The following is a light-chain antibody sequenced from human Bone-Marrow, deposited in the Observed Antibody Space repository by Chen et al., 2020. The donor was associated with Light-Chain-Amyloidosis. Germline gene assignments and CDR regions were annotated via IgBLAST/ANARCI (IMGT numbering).Light chain of an antibody. CDR3: QVWDRSSDRPV. J-gene: IGLJ3*02. V-gene: IGLV3-21*02. CDR2: DDS. Sequence: SYVLTQPSSVSGAPGQTAPIACGGNNIGSTSVHWYKQTPGKDPLLVVYDDSDRPSGIPERLSGSNSGNTATLTISRVEAGDEADYYCQVWDRSSDRPVFGGGTKLTVL. CDR1: NIGSTS.